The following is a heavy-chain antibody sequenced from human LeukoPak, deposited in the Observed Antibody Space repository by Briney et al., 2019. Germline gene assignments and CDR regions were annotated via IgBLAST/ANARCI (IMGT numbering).Heavy chain of an antibody. V-gene: IGHV4-61*02. CDR1: GGSISSGSYY. CDR3: ATEVAGY. D-gene: IGHD1-1*01. CDR2: IYTSGST. J-gene: IGHJ4*02. Sequence: SQTLSLTCTVSGGSISSGSYYWSWIRQPAGKGLEWIGRIYTSGSTNYNPSLKSRVTISVDTSKNQFSLKLSSVTAADTAVYYCATEVAGYCGQGTLVTVSS.